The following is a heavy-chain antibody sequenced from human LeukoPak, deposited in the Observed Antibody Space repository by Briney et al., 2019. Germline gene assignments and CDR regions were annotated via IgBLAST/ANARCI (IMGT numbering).Heavy chain of an antibody. V-gene: IGHV3-7*04. CDR2: IKQDGSEK. J-gene: IGHJ4*02. CDR1: GFTFSNYA. CDR3: AGGSGWLIDY. Sequence: GRSLRLSCATSGFTFSNYAIHWVRQAPGKGLEWVANIKQDGSEKNYVDSVKGRFTLSRDNAKNSLYLQMNSLRDEDTAVYYCAGGSGWLIDYWGQGSLVTVSS. D-gene: IGHD6-19*01.